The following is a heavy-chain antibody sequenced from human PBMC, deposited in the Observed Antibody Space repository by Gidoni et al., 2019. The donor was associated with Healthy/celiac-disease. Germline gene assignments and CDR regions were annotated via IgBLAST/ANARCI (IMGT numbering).Heavy chain of an antibody. CDR1: GGSFSGSY. J-gene: IGHJ5*02. Sequence: QVQLQQWGAGLLKPSETLSLTCAVYGGSFSGSYWSWIRQPPGKGLEWIGEINHSGSTNYNPSLKSRVTISVDTSKNQFSLKLSSVTAADTAVYYCARGHRITIFGVVTTGWFDPWGQGTLVTVSS. D-gene: IGHD3-3*01. V-gene: IGHV4-34*01. CDR2: INHSGST. CDR3: ARGHRITIFGVVTTGWFDP.